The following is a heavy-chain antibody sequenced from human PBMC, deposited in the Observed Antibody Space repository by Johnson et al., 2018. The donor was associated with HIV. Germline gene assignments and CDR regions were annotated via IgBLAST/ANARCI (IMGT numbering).Heavy chain of an antibody. Sequence: QVQLVESGGGVVQPGRSLRLSCAASGFTFSSYGMHWVRQAPGKGLEWVAVISYDGSNKYYEDSVKGRFTISRDNSKNTLYLQMNSLRAEDTAVYYCAKTYSGSNRDAFDIWGQGTMVTVSS. CDR3: AKTYSGSNRDAFDI. CDR1: GFTFSSYG. J-gene: IGHJ3*02. V-gene: IGHV3-30*18. D-gene: IGHD1-26*01. CDR2: ISYDGSNK.